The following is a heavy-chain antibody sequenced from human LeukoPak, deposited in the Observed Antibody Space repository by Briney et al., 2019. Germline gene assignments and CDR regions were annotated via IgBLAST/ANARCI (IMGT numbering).Heavy chain of an antibody. D-gene: IGHD3-22*01. CDR2: IYYSGST. Sequence: SETLSLTCTVSGGSISSSSYYWGWIRQPPGKGLEWIGSIYYSGSTYYNPSLKGRVTISVDTSKNQFSLKLSSVTAADTAVYYCARDRTGGGVSYYYDSSGQRGYDYWGQGTLVTVSS. CDR1: GGSISSSSYY. CDR3: ARDRTGGGVSYYYDSSGQRGYDY. V-gene: IGHV4-39*07. J-gene: IGHJ4*02.